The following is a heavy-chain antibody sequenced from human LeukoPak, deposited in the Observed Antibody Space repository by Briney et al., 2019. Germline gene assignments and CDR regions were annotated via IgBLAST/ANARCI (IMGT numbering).Heavy chain of an antibody. Sequence: SETLSLTCAVSGYSISSGYYWGWIRQPPGKGLEWIGYIYYSGGTNYNPSLKSRVTISVDTSKNQLSLKLSFVTAADTAVYYCASVHNSRTYWFDPWGQGTLVTVSS. CDR3: ASVHNSRTYWFDP. CDR1: GYSISSGYY. V-gene: IGHV4-61*01. D-gene: IGHD6-13*01. CDR2: IYYSGGT. J-gene: IGHJ5*02.